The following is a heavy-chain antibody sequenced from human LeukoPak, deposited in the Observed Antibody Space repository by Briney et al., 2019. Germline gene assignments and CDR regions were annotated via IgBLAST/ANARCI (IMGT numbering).Heavy chain of an antibody. CDR3: AKGPYYYDSSGPLGY. CDR1: GFTFSSYG. Sequence: PGGSLRLSCAASGFTFSSYGMHWVRQAPGKGLEWVAVISYDGSNKYYADSVKGRFTISRDNSKNTLYLQMNSLRAEDTAVYYCAKGPYYYDSSGPLGYWGQGILVTVSS. J-gene: IGHJ4*02. CDR2: ISYDGSNK. V-gene: IGHV3-30*18. D-gene: IGHD3-22*01.